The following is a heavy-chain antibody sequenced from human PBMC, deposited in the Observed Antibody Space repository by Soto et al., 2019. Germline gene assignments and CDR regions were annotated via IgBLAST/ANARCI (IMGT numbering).Heavy chain of an antibody. D-gene: IGHD2-2*01. CDR2: INHGGST. V-gene: IGHV4-34*01. J-gene: IGHJ6*03. CDR3: ARGGARYCSSTSCSRAWGYYYYMDV. Sequence: SETLSHTCAVYGGSCSGYYWSWIRQPPGKGLEWIGEINHGGSTNYNPSLKSRVTISVDTSKNQFSLKLSSVTAADTAVYYCARGGARYCSSTSCSRAWGYYYYMDVWGKGTTVTVSS. CDR1: GGSCSGYY.